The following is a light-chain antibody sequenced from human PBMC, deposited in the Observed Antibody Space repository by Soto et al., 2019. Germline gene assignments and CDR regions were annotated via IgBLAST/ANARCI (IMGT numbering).Light chain of an antibody. Sequence: QSALTQPPSASGTPGQRVTISCSGSSSNIGSNTVNWYQQLPGTAPKLLIYSNNQRPSGVPDRFSGSKSGTSASLAISGLQSEEEADYYSAAWDDSLNGTVFGTGTKVTVL. J-gene: IGLJ1*01. CDR1: SSNIGSNT. CDR2: SNN. CDR3: AAWDDSLNGTV. V-gene: IGLV1-44*01.